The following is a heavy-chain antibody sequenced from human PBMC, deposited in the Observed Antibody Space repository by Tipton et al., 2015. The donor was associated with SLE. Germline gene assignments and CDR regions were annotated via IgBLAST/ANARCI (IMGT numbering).Heavy chain of an antibody. D-gene: IGHD1-26*01. V-gene: IGHV4-34*01. CDR3: ARHYGSRYFDC. CDR2: INHSGST. CDR1: GGSFSGYY. Sequence: TLSLTCAVYGGSFSGYYWSWIRQPPGKGLEWIGEINHSGSTNYNPSLKSRVTISVDTSKNQFSLKLSSVTAADTAVYYCARHYGSRYFDCWGQGTLVTASS. J-gene: IGHJ4*02.